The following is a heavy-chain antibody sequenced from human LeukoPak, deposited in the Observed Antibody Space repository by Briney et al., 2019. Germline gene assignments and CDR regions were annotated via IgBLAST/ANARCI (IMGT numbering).Heavy chain of an antibody. CDR3: ARLPSYNWNDVPLDY. CDR1: GYTFTGYY. J-gene: IGHJ4*02. V-gene: IGHV1-2*02. Sequence: GASVKVSCKASGYTFTGYYMHWVRQAPGQGLEWMGWINPNSGGTNYAQKFQGRVTMTRDTSISTAYMELSRLRSDDTAAYYCARLPSYNWNDVPLDYWGQGTLVTVSS. D-gene: IGHD1-20*01. CDR2: INPNSGGT.